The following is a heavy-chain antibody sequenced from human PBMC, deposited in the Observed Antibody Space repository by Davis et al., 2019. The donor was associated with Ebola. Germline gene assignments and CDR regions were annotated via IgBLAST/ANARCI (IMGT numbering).Heavy chain of an antibody. Sequence: ASVKVSCKASGYTFTNYGVSWVRQAPGQGLEWMGWISAYNGNTNYAQKLQGRVTMTTDTSTSTAYMELRSLRSDDTAVYYCAREDSSGWYGYWGQGTLVTVSS. D-gene: IGHD6-19*01. V-gene: IGHV1-18*01. CDR3: AREDSSGWYGY. J-gene: IGHJ4*02. CDR1: GYTFTNYG. CDR2: ISAYNGNT.